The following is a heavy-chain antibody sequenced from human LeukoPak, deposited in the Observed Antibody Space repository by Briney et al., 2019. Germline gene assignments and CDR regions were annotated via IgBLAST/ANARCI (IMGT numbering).Heavy chain of an antibody. CDR3: AKGSAPPYYYYYMDV. CDR2: IRYDGSNK. J-gene: IGHJ6*03. Sequence: GGSLRLSCAASGFTFSSYGMHWVRQAPGKGLEGVAFIRYDGSNKYYADSVKGRFTISRDNSKNTLYLQMNSLRAEDTAVYYCAKGSAPPYYYYYMDVWGKGTTVTVSS. CDR1: GFTFSSYG. V-gene: IGHV3-30*02.